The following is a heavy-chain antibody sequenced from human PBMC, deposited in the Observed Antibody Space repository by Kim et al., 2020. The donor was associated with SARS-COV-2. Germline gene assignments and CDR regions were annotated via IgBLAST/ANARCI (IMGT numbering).Heavy chain of an antibody. D-gene: IGHD3-3*01. Sequence: GGSLRLSCAASGFTFSSYWMSWVRQAPGKGLEWVANIKQDGSEKYYVDSVKGRFTISRDNSKNSLYLQMNSLRAEDTAVYYCARDSSGPDFWSGYSCYYYCMDVWGKGTTVTVSS. CDR3: ARDSSGPDFWSGYSCYYYCMDV. CDR1: GFTFSSYW. V-gene: IGHV3-7*01. J-gene: IGHJ6*03. CDR2: IKQDGSEK.